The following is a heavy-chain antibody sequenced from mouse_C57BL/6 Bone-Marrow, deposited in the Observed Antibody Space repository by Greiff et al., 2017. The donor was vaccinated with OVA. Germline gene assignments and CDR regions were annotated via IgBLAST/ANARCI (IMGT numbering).Heavy chain of an antibody. CDR1: GFNIKDDY. J-gene: IGHJ3*01. D-gene: IGHD2-5*01. CDR2: IDPENGDT. CDR3: TTYYSNYGFAY. Sequence: VQLKESGAELVRPRASVKLSCTASGFNIKDDYMHWVKQRPEQGLEWIGWIDPENGDTEYASKFQGKATITADTSSNTAYLQLSSLTSEDTAVYYCTTYYSNYGFAYWGQGTLVTVSA. V-gene: IGHV14-4*01.